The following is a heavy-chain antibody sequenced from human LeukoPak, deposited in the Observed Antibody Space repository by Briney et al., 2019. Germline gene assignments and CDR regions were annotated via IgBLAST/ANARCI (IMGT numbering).Heavy chain of an antibody. J-gene: IGHJ4*02. V-gene: IGHV3-48*01. CDR1: GFTFSTYN. D-gene: IGHD6-13*01. CDR2: ISSSSSTI. Sequence: GGSLRLSCAASGFTFSTYNMNWVRQAPGKGLEWVSYISSSSSTIYYADSVKGRFTISRDNAKNSLYLQMNSLRAEDTAVYYCARGEVAGYSSRPDWGYWGQGTLVTVSS. CDR3: ARGEVAGYSSRPDWGY.